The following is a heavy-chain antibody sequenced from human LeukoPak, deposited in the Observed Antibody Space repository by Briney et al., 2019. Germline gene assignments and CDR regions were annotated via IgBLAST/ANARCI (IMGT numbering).Heavy chain of an antibody. CDR1: GFTFSTYA. J-gene: IGHJ5*02. CDR3: VREDFAYVSETYRYWFDP. D-gene: IGHD3-16*02. V-gene: IGHV3-23*01. Sequence: GGSLRLSCAASGFTFSTYAMSWVRQAAGKGLEWVSLISGSGGDTYYADSVKGRFTVSRDNSANTLSLQMNSLTVADTAIYYCVREDFAYVSETYRYWFDPWGQGTLVTVSS. CDR2: ISGSGGDT.